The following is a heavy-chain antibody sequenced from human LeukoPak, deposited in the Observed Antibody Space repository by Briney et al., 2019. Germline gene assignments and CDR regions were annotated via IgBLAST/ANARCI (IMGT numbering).Heavy chain of an antibody. CDR1: GFTFSNYW. V-gene: IGHV3-7*01. CDR2: INPDGSEK. J-gene: IGHJ4*02. CDR3: ARDDGYYDVLTGHIYYFDY. D-gene: IGHD3-9*01. Sequence: GGSLRLSCAVSGFTFSNYWMSWVRQAPGKGLEWVANINPDGSEKNYVDSVKGRLTISRDNANNLLFLQMNSLRAEDTAIYYCARDDGYYDVLTGHIYYFDYWGQGTLVTVSS.